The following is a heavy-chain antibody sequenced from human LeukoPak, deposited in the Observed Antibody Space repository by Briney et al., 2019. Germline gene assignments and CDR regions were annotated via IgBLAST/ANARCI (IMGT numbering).Heavy chain of an antibody. CDR2: IYHSGST. V-gene: IGHV4-4*02. Sequence: SGTLSLTCAVSGGSISSSNWWSWVRPPPGKGLEWIGEIYHSGSTNYNPSLKSRVTISVDKSKNQFSLKLSSVTAADTAVYYCARVLEGSSGQHWYFDLWGRGTLVTVSS. CDR1: GGSISSSNW. D-gene: IGHD6-19*01. J-gene: IGHJ2*01. CDR3: ARVLEGSSGQHWYFDL.